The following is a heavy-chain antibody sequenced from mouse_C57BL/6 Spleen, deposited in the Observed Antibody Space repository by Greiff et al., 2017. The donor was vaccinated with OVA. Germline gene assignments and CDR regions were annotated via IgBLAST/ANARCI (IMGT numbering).Heavy chain of an antibody. V-gene: IGHV3-6*01. D-gene: IGHD2-1*01. CDR2: ISYDGSN. CDR3: ANGIHFDY. Sequence: EVKLVESGPGLVKPSQSLSLTCSVTGYSITSGYYWNWIRQFPGNKLEWMGYISYDGSNNYNPSLKNRISITRDTSKNQFFLKLNSVTTEDTATYYCANGIHFDYWGQGTTLTVSS. J-gene: IGHJ2*01. CDR1: GYSITSGYY.